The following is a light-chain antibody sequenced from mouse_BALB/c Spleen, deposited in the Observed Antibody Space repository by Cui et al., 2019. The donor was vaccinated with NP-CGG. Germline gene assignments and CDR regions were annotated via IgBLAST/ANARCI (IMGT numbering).Light chain of an antibody. Sequence: QAVVTQEPALTTSPGETVTLTCRPSTGAVTTSNYANWVQEKPDHLFTGLIGGTNNRAPGVSARFSGSLIGDKAALTITGAQTEDEAIYFCALWYSNHWVFGGGTKLTVL. J-gene: IGLJ1*01. CDR1: TGAVTTSNY. V-gene: IGLV1*01. CDR3: ALWYSNHWV. CDR2: GTN.